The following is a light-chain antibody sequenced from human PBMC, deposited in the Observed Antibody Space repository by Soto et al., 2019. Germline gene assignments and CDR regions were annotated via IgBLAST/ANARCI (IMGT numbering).Light chain of an antibody. Sequence: QSVLTQPPSASGSPGQSVTISCTGTSSDVGGYNYVSWYQQHPGKAPKLMTYEVTKRPSGVPDRFSGSKSGNTASLTVSGLQAEDEADYYCSSHAGISNVVFGGGTKVTVL. J-gene: IGLJ3*02. CDR3: SSHAGISNVV. V-gene: IGLV2-8*01. CDR2: EVT. CDR1: SSDVGGYNY.